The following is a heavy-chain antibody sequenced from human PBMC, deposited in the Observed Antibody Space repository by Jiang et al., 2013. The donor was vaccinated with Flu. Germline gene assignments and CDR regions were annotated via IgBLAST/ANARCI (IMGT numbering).Heavy chain of an antibody. Sequence: EVQLLESGGGLVQPGGSLRLSCAASGFTFSSYAMSWVRQAPGKGLEWVSSIRGSGDRTFYADFVKGRFAISRDNSKNTLYLQMNSLRVEDTAVFYCAPLGAARPNEFDYWGQGTLV. CDR3: APLGAARPNEFDY. CDR1: GFTFSSYA. CDR2: IRGSGDRT. J-gene: IGHJ4*02. D-gene: IGHD6-6*01. V-gene: IGHV3-23*01.